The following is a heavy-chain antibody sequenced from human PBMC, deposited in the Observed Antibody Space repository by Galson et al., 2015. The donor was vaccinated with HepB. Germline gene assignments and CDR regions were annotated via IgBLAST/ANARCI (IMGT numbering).Heavy chain of an antibody. CDR2: IKQDGSEK. V-gene: IGHV3-7*01. Sequence: SLRLSCAASGFTFSSYWMSWVRQAPGKGLEWVANIKQDGSEKYYVDSVKGRFTISRDNAKNSLYLQMNSLRTEDTAVYYCAKNIRPYTVVTPLGYWGQGTLVTVSS. J-gene: IGHJ4*02. CDR1: GFTFSSYW. D-gene: IGHD4-23*01. CDR3: AKNIRPYTVVTPLGY.